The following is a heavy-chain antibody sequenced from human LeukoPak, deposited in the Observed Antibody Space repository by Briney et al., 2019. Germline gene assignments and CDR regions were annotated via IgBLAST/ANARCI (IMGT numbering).Heavy chain of an antibody. J-gene: IGHJ1*01. CDR1: GYTFTGYY. V-gene: IGHV1-2*02. Sequence: ASVKVSCKASGYTFTGYYMHWVRQAPGQGLEWMGWINPNSGGTNYAQKFQGRVTMTRDTSISTAYMELSRLRSDDTAVYYCAREGYCSGASCHSGAHFQHWGQGTLVTVSS. CDR3: AREGYCSGASCHSGAHFQH. D-gene: IGHD2-15*01. CDR2: INPNSGGT.